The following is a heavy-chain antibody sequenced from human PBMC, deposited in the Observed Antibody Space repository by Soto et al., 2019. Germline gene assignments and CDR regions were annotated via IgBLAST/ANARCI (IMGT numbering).Heavy chain of an antibody. J-gene: IGHJ5*02. D-gene: IGHD6-25*01. CDR1: GGSVSSGSYY. CDR3: ARRRAAAAVYWFDP. Sequence: SETLSLTCTVSGGSVSSGSYYWSWIRQPPGKGLEWIGYIYYSGSTNYNPSLKSRVTISVDTSKNQFSLKLSSVTAADTGVYYCARRRAAAAVYWFDPWGQGTLVTVSS. V-gene: IGHV4-61*01. CDR2: IYYSGST.